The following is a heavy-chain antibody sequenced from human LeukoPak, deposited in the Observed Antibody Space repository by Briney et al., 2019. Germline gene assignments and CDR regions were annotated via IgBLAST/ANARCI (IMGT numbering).Heavy chain of an antibody. CDR3: ARDSHGYREDYFDY. CDR2: ISSSSSYI. D-gene: IGHD5-18*01. J-gene: IGHJ4*02. V-gene: IGHV3-21*01. CDR1: RFTFSSYS. Sequence: GGSLRLSCAASRFTFSSYSMNWVRQAPGKGLEWVSSISSSSSYIYYADSVKGRFTISRDNAKISLYLQMNSLRAEDTAVYYCARDSHGYREDYFDYWGQGTLVTVSS.